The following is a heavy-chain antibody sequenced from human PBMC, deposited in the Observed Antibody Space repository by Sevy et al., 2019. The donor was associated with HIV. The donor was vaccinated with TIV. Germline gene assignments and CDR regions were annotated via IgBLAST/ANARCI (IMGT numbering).Heavy chain of an antibody. J-gene: IGHJ6*02. CDR3: ARGARGTLPSYYYYTMDI. Sequence: GESLKISCKGSGYTFTNYWIGWVRQMPGKGLEWMGIIYPGDSDTRYSPSFQGQVTISVDKSISTAYLQWSSLKASDTAIFCCARGARGTLPSYYYYTMDILGQGTTVTVSS. CDR2: IYPGDSDT. V-gene: IGHV5-51*01. D-gene: IGHD1-1*01. CDR1: GYTFTNYW.